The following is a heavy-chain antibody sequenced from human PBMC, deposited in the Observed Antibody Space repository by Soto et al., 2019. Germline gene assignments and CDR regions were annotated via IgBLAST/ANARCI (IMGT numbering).Heavy chain of an antibody. J-gene: IGHJ6*02. CDR3: ARDLYCSGGSCYGRLYYYYGMDV. CDR1: GFTFSSYG. Sequence: QVQLVESGGGVVQPGRSLRLSCAASGFTFSSYGMHWVRQAPGKGLEWVAVIWYDGSNKYYADSVKGRFTISRDNSKNTLYLQMNSLRAEETAVYYCARDLYCSGGSCYGRLYYYYGMDVWGQGTTVTVSS. D-gene: IGHD2-15*01. V-gene: IGHV3-33*01. CDR2: IWYDGSNK.